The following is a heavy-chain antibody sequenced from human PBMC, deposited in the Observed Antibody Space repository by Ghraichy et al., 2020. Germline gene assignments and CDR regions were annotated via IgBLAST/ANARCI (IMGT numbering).Heavy chain of an antibody. CDR3: ARERTSARGVDYYYGMDV. CDR2: INPNSGGT. CDR1: GSTFTAYY. V-gene: IGHV1-2*02. D-gene: IGHD3-10*01. Sequence: ASVKVSCKASGSTFTAYYMYWVRQAPGQGLEWMRWINPNSGGTNYAQKFQGRVTMTRDTSISTAYMELSRLRSDDTAVYYCARERTSARGVDYYYGMDVWGQGTTVTVS. J-gene: IGHJ6*02.